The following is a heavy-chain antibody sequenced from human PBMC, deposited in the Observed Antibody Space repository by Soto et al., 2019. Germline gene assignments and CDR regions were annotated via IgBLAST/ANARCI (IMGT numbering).Heavy chain of an antibody. D-gene: IGHD6-6*01. CDR1: GVSVSTNTQY. CDR3: ARTILKAARPIDY. CDR2: IYYSGST. Sequence: SETLSLTCTVSGVSVSTNTQYWGWIRQSPGKGLEWIGSIYYSGSTNYNPSLKSRVTISVDTSKNQFSLKLSSVTAADTAVYYCARTILKAARPIDYWGQGTLVTVSS. V-gene: IGHV4-39*07. J-gene: IGHJ4*02.